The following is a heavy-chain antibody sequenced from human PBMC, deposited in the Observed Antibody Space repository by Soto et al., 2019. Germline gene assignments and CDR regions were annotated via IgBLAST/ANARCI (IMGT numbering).Heavy chain of an antibody. J-gene: IGHJ4*02. Sequence: QVQLVQSGAEEKKPGASVKVSCQASGYTFTSYAMHWVRQAPGQRLEWMGWINAGTGNTKYSQRFQGRVTITRDTSASTAYMELSSLRSEDTAVYYCARGITLPTPLDYWGQGTLVTVSS. CDR1: GYTFTSYA. V-gene: IGHV1-3*05. CDR3: ARGITLPTPLDY. D-gene: IGHD1-20*01. CDR2: INAGTGNT.